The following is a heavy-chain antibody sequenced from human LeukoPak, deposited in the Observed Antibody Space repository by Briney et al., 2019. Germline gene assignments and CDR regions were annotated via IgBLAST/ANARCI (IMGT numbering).Heavy chain of an antibody. V-gene: IGHV4-59*01. CDR3: ASIGYSSGWSDY. J-gene: IGHJ4*02. Sequence: SETLSLTCTVSGGSISSYYWSWIRQPPGKGLDWIGYIYYSGSTNYNPSLKSRVTISVDTSKNQFSLKLSSVTAADTAVYYCASIGYSSGWSDYWGQGTLVTVSS. D-gene: IGHD6-19*01. CDR1: GGSISSYY. CDR2: IYYSGST.